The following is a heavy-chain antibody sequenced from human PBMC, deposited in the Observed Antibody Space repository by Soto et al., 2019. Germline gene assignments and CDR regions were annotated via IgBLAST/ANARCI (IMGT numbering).Heavy chain of an antibody. J-gene: IGHJ4*02. D-gene: IGHD6-13*01. CDR1: GGSISGHY. CDR3: ARNFDIAATGTAFDS. Sequence: SETLSLTCSVSGGSISGHYGSWIRLPAGRRLQWVGRIYSSGTTNYNPSLRSRVRMSVGTDRNSFSLRLDSVTAADTAVYYCARNFDIAATGTAFDSWGRGVLVTVSS. V-gene: IGHV4-4*07. CDR2: IYSSGTT.